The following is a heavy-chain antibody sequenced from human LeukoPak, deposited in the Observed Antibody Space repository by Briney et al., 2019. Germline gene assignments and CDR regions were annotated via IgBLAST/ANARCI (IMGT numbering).Heavy chain of an antibody. CDR3: AKELSAGTGGGWEDYFDY. CDR1: GFTFSSYG. Sequence: PGGSLRLSCAASGFTFSSYGMHWVRQAPGKGLEWVAVISYDGSNKFYADSVKGRSTISRDNSKSTLYLQMNSLRAEDTAVYYCAKELSAGTGGGWEDYFDYWGQGTLVTVSA. D-gene: IGHD6-13*01. V-gene: IGHV3-30*18. CDR2: ISYDGSNK. J-gene: IGHJ4*02.